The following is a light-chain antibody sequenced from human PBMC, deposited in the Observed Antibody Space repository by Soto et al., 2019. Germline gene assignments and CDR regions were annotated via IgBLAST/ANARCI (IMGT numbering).Light chain of an antibody. CDR1: QGISST. V-gene: IGKV1-13*02. CDR2: DAS. J-gene: IGKJ4*01. Sequence: AIQLTQSPSSLSASIGDRVTITCRASQGISSTLVWYQHKPGKPPTILIYDASNLESGVPSRFSGSGSGTDFTLTISSLQPEDFATYYCQQFNSYPLTFGGGTKVEIK. CDR3: QQFNSYPLT.